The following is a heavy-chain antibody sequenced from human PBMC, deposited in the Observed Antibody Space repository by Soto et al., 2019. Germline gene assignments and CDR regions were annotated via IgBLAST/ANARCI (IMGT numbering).Heavy chain of an antibody. CDR2: ISGSGGRT. CDR1: GFTFRSYA. V-gene: IGHV3-23*01. CDR3: AKDIAPPGPSGTAV. D-gene: IGHD6-13*01. Sequence: GGSLRLSCAASGFTFRSYAMNWVRQAPGKGLEWVSGISGSGGRTDYADSVQGRFTISRDNSKNTLYLQMNSLRVEDTALYYCAKDIAPPGPSGTAVRGNGTTVPVSS. J-gene: IGHJ6*04.